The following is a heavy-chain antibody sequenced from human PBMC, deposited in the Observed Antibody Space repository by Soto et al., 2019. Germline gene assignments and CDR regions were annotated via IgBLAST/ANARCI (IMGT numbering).Heavy chain of an antibody. V-gene: IGHV1-24*01. Sequence: ASVKVSCKVSGYTLTELPMHWVRQAPGKGLEWMGGFDPEDGETIYAQKFQGRVTMTEDTSTDTAYMELSSLRSEDTAVYYCAAIPYGSGSSFDYWGQGTLVTVS. CDR2: FDPEDGET. J-gene: IGHJ4*02. CDR1: GYTLTELP. CDR3: AAIPYGSGSSFDY. D-gene: IGHD3-10*01.